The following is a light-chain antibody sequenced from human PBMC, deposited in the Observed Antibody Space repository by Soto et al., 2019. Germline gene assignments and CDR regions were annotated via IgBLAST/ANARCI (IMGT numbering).Light chain of an antibody. Sequence: QSVLTQAPSASGTPGQRVTISCSGSSSNIGSNTVSWYQQVPGTAPKLLIYSNDQRPSGVPDRFSGSKSGTSVSLAIGGLQSEDEADYYCAAWDGSLNGWVFGGGTKVTVL. CDR2: SND. CDR3: AAWDGSLNGWV. CDR1: SSNIGSNT. J-gene: IGLJ2*01. V-gene: IGLV1-44*01.